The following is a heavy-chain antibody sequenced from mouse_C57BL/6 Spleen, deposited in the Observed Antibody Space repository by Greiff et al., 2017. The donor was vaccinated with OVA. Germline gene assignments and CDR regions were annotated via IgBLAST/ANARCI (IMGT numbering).Heavy chain of an antibody. J-gene: IGHJ2*01. V-gene: IGHV1-53*01. CDR1: GYTFTSYW. D-gene: IGHD1-1*01. CDR3: ARWVLRSYFDY. CDR2: INPSNGGT. Sequence: QVQLQQPGTELVKPGASVKLSCKASGYTFTSYWMHWVKQRPGQGLEWIGNINPSNGGTNYNEKFKSKATLTVDKSTSPAYMQLSSLTSEDSAVYYGARWVLRSYFDYWGQGTTLTVSS.